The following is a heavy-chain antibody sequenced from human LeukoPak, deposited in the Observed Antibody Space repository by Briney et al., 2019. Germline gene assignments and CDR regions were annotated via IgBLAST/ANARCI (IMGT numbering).Heavy chain of an antibody. D-gene: IGHD3-22*01. CDR1: GFTFSSYS. CDR3: AKGGLDYDSSGPDAFDI. J-gene: IGHJ3*02. Sequence: GRSLRLSCAASGFTFSSYSMHWVRQAPGKGLEWVAVISYDGSNKYYADSVKGRFTISRDNSKNTLYLQMNSLRAEDTAVYYCAKGGLDYDSSGPDAFDIWGQGTMVTVSS. CDR2: ISYDGSNK. V-gene: IGHV3-30*18.